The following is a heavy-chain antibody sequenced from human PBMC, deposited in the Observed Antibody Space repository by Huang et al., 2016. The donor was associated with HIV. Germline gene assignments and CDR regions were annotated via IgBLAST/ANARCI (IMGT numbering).Heavy chain of an antibody. V-gene: IGHV1-8*01. Sequence: QVQLVQAGAEVKKPGASVKVSCKASGYTFSNYDINGVRQAPGQGLEWMGWMNPNSGNTGYARKFQGRVTMTRSTSSSTAYMELSRLRFEDTAVYYCATLPPVNYGRSGGRVRDYWGQGSLVTVSS. CDR3: ATLPPVNYGRSGGRVRDY. D-gene: IGHD2-15*01. CDR2: MNPNSGNT. CDR1: GYTFSNYD. J-gene: IGHJ4*02.